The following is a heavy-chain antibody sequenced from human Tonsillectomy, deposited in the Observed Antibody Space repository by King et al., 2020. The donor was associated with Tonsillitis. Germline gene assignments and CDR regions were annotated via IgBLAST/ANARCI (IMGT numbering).Heavy chain of an antibody. Sequence: VQLQESGPGLVKPSQTLSLTCTVSGGSITSGAYYWSWIRQHPGKGLELIGYIYYSGSTYYNPSLKSRVTILIDTSKNQFSLKLSSVTAADTAVYYCARENGDHTYFDYWGQGIRVTVSS. CDR2: IYYSGST. V-gene: IGHV4-31*03. CDR1: GGSITSGAYY. J-gene: IGHJ4*02. D-gene: IGHD4-17*01. CDR3: ARENGDHTYFDY.